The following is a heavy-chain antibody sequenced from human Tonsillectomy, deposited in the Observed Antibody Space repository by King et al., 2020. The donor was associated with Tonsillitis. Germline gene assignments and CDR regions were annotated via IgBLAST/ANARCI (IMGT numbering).Heavy chain of an antibody. CDR1: GFTFSSYA. V-gene: IGHV3-30*04. J-gene: IGHJ6*02. D-gene: IGHD5-18*01. Sequence: VQLVESGGGVVQPGRSLRLSCAASGFTFSSYAMHWVRQAPGKGLEWVAVISSDGSHKYYADSVKGRFTISRGNSKNTLNLQMNSLRAEDTAMYYCAKDLGGGYSYGMDVWGQGTTVTVSS. CDR3: AKDLGGGYSYGMDV. CDR2: ISSDGSHK.